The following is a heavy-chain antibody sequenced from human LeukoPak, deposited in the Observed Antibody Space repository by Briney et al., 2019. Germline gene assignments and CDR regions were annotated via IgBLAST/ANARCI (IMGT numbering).Heavy chain of an antibody. Sequence: PGGSLRLSCAASGFTFSSYAMSLVRQAPGKGLEWVSAISGSGGSTYYADSVKGRFTFSRDNSKNTLYLQMNSLRAEDTAVYYCAKDQGSSYSGSYLLFDYWGQGTLVTVSS. D-gene: IGHD1-26*01. J-gene: IGHJ4*02. V-gene: IGHV3-23*01. CDR2: ISGSGGST. CDR3: AKDQGSSYSGSYLLFDY. CDR1: GFTFSSYA.